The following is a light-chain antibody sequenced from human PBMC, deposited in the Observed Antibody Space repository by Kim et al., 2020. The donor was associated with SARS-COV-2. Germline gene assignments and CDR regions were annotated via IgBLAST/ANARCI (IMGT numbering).Light chain of an antibody. CDR2: DHS. CDR3: QSYDSSLSGWV. J-gene: IGLJ3*02. V-gene: IGLV1-40*01. CDR1: SSSIGTRYD. Sequence: QSVTTSGTGSSSSIGTRYDVHWYQQLPGTAPKLLIYDHSNRPSGVPDRFSGSKSGTSASLAITGLQAEDEADYYCQSYDSSLSGWVFGGGTKVTVL.